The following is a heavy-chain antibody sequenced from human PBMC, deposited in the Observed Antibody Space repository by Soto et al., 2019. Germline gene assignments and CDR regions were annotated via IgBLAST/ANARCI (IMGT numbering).Heavy chain of an antibody. Sequence: ASVKVSCKASGYTFTGYYIHWVRQAPGQGLEWMGWINPDTGGTNSAQKFQGWVTMTRDTSISTAYMELSRLKSDDPAFYFCARDWTWSLSYWGPGTLLSVFS. CDR2: INPDTGGT. CDR1: GYTFTGYY. D-gene: IGHD2-8*02. J-gene: IGHJ4*02. CDR3: ARDWTWSLSY. V-gene: IGHV1-2*04.